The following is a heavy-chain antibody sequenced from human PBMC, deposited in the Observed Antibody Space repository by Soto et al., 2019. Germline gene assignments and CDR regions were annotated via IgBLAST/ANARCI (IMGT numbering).Heavy chain of an antibody. CDR3: ARAPLNVDTAMVDY. CDR2: IYYSGST. D-gene: IGHD5-18*01. V-gene: IGHV4-31*03. CDR1: GGSISSGGYY. Sequence: QVQLQESGPGLVKPSQTLSLTCTVSGGSISSGGYYWSWIRQHPGKGLEWIGYIYYSGSTYYNPSLKSRVTISVDTSNNQFSLKLSSVTAADTAVYYCARAPLNVDTAMVDYWGQGTLVTVSS. J-gene: IGHJ4*02.